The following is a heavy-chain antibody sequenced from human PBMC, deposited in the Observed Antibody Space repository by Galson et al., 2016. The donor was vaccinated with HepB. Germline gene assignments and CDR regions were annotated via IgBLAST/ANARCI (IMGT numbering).Heavy chain of an antibody. V-gene: IGHV1-46*01. D-gene: IGHD5-24*01. Sequence: VKVSCKASGYTFSSYPIHWVRQAPGQGLEWMGIITPDNGNTVYAQKFQGSVTMTSDTSTSTVYMEVSSLRSEHTTVYYCARDKERWVQYNYYFGMDVWGQGTTVTVSS. CDR3: ARDKERWVQYNYYFGMDV. CDR2: ITPDNGNT. J-gene: IGHJ6*02. CDR1: GYTFSSYP.